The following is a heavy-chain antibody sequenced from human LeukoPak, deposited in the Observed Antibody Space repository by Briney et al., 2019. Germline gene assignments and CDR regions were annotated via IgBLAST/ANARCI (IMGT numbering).Heavy chain of an antibody. CDR2: ISSSSSCI. CDR1: RLTFSSYS. J-gene: IGHJ4*02. Sequence: PGGSVRLSCPPYRLTFSSYSTKWVRQAPGKGREWVSSISSSSSCIYYGNSVKGRFTISRDNAKNSLYLQMNSLRAEDTAVYYCARDGSVTMVRGVPTPPDYWGQGTLVTVSS. CDR3: ARDGSVTMVRGVPTPPDY. V-gene: IGHV3-21*01. D-gene: IGHD3-10*01.